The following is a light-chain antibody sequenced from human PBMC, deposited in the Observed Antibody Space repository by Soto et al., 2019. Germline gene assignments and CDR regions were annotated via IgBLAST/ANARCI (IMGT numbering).Light chain of an antibody. CDR3: QQYNSYRRT. J-gene: IGKJ1*01. CDR1: QSISSW. Sequence: DIQMTQSPSTLSASVGDRVTITCRASQSISSWLAWYQQKPGKAPKLLIYKASSLESGVPSMFSGSGSGTEFTLTISSLQPDDFATYYCQQYNSYRRTCGQGTKVEIK. V-gene: IGKV1-5*03. CDR2: KAS.